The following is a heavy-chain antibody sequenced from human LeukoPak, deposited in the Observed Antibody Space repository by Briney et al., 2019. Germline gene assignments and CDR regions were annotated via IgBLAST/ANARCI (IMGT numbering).Heavy chain of an antibody. D-gene: IGHD2-2*01. CDR3: AKAGQYQLLFPDY. J-gene: IGHJ4*02. Sequence: GGSLRLSCAASGFTFSSYAMSWVRQAPGKGLEWVSAISGSGGSTYYADSVKGRFTISRDNSKNTLYLQMNSLRAEDTALYYCAKAGQYQLLFPDYWGQGTLVTVSS. CDR2: ISGSGGST. CDR1: GFTFSSYA. V-gene: IGHV3-23*01.